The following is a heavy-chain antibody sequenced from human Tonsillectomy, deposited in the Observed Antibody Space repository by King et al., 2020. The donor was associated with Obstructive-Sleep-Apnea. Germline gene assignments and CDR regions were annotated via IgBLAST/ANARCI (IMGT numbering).Heavy chain of an antibody. Sequence: VQLVESGGGVVQPGGSLRLSCAASGIVFRDYGIHCVRQAPGKGLEWVGVISYDGVNVYYGDSVKGRFTISRDNSKNTAYVEMNSLRAEDTAVYYCASDRRRLYGDFFVDYWGQGTLVTVSS. CDR3: ASDRRRLYGDFFVDY. J-gene: IGHJ4*02. CDR1: GIVFRDYG. D-gene: IGHD4-17*01. V-gene: IGHV3-30*07. CDR2: ISYDGVNV.